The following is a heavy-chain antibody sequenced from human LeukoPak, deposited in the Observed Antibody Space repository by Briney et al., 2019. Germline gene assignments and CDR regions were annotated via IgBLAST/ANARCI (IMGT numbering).Heavy chain of an antibody. CDR3: ARGGETGDRFLYYYYYMDV. J-gene: IGHJ6*03. CDR2: ISSSSSTI. D-gene: IGHD7-27*01. Sequence: GGSLRLSCAASGFTFSSYSMNWVRQAPGKGLEWVSYISSSSSTIYYADSVKGRFTISRDNAKNSLYLQMNSLRAEDTAVYYCARGGETGDRFLYYYYYMDVWGKGTTVTASS. V-gene: IGHV3-48*01. CDR1: GFTFSSYS.